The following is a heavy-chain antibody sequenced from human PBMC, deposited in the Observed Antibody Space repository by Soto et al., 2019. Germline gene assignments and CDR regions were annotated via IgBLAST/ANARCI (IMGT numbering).Heavy chain of an antibody. CDR3: ARRPLAYCGGDCQDWYFDL. Sequence: VASVKVSCKASGGTFSSYAISWVRQAPGQGLEWMGGIIPIFGTANYAQKFQGRVTITADKSTSTAYMELSSLRSEDTAVYYCARRPLAYCGGDCQDWYFDLWGRGTLVTVSS. V-gene: IGHV1-69*06. CDR2: IIPIFGTA. D-gene: IGHD2-21*02. CDR1: GGTFSSYA. J-gene: IGHJ2*01.